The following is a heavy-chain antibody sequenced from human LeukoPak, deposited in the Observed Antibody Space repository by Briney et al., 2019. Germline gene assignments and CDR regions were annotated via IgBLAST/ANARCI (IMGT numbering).Heavy chain of an antibody. CDR3: TTDLDFKLDY. D-gene: IGHD3-9*01. V-gene: IGHV3-74*01. J-gene: IGHJ4*02. CDR1: GFTFSSYS. CDR2: IKPDGRTT. Sequence: QPGGSLRLSCAVSGFTFSSYSMLWVRQAPGKGLVWVSRIKPDGRTTNYADSVKGRFTISRDNAKNTLYLQMNSLRAEDTAVYFCTTDLDFKLDYWGQGTLVTVAS.